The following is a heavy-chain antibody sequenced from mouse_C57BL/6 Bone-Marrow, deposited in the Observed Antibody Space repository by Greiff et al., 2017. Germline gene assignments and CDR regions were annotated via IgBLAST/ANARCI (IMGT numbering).Heavy chain of an antibody. CDR1: GYTFTSYW. J-gene: IGHJ3*01. D-gene: IGHD2-3*01. CDR3: ARDGYCAY. V-gene: IGHV1-69*01. CDR2: IDPSDSYT. Sequence: QVQLQQPGAELVMPGASVKLSCKASGYTFTSYWMHWVKQRPGQGLEWIGEIDPSDSYTNYNQKFKGKSTLTVDKSSSTAYMQLSSLTSEDSAVYYCARDGYCAYWGQGTLVTVSA.